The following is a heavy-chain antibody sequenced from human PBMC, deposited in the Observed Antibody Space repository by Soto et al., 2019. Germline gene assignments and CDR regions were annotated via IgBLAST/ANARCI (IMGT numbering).Heavy chain of an antibody. Sequence: QVQLVQSGAEVKKPGASVKVSCKASGYTFTDYYLHWVRQAPGHGLEWMGWINPNTGDTHSAQKLQGRVTMTGDTSISTAYMELSRLRSDDMVVYYCARDDYWCQGTLVTVSS. CDR2: INPNTGDT. J-gene: IGHJ4*02. CDR1: GYTFTDYY. CDR3: ARDDY. V-gene: IGHV1-2*02.